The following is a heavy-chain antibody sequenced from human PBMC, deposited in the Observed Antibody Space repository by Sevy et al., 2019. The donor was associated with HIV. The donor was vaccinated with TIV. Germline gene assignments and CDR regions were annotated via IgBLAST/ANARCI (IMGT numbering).Heavy chain of an antibody. CDR1: GYIFTTYR. CDR3: ARAYCSGGRCYSLAY. D-gene: IGHD2-15*01. J-gene: IGHJ4*02. CDR2: ISPHNADT. Sequence: ASVKVSCEASGYIFTTYRISWERQAPGQGLEWLGWISPHNADTNYVQKFQGRVTMITDTSTSTAFMELRSLRADDTAVYYCARAYCSGGRCYSLAYWGQGTLVTVSS. V-gene: IGHV1-18*01.